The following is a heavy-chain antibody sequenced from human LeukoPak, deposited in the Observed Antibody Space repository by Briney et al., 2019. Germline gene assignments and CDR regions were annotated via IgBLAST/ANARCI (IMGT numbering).Heavy chain of an antibody. CDR2: INHSGST. J-gene: IGHJ4*02. Sequence: PSETLSLTCAVYGGSFSGYYWSWVRQPPGKGLEWIGEINHSGSTNYNPSLKSRVTISVDTSKNQFSLKLSSVTAADTAVYYCARTQLQLELRWSRDYWSQGTLVTVSS. CDR1: GGSFSGYY. CDR3: ARTQLQLELRWSRDY. D-gene: IGHD1-7*01. V-gene: IGHV4-34*01.